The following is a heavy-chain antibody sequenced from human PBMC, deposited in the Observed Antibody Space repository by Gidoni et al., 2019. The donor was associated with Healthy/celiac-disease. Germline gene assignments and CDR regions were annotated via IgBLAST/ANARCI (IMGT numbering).Heavy chain of an antibody. Sequence: QVQLQESGPRLVKPSQTLSLTCTVSGGSIRSGAYYWTWIRQRPGEGLEWIGYIYHSGSTYYNPSLKSRVILSVDTSKDQFSLNLRSVTAADTAVYYCARGASGYVIWGQGTMVTVSS. CDR2: IYHSGST. J-gene: IGHJ3*02. CDR3: ARGASGYVI. D-gene: IGHD5-12*01. V-gene: IGHV4-31*03. CDR1: GGSIRSGAYY.